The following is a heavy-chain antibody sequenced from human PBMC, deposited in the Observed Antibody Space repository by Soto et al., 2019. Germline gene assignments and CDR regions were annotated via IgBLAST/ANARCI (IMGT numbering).Heavy chain of an antibody. D-gene: IGHD6-19*01. Sequence: GGSLRLSCAASGFTFSSYGMHWVRQAPGKGLEWVAVISYDGSNKYYADSVKGRFTISRDNSKNTLYLQMNSLRAEDTAVYYCAPHAAVAGGTAAKDFDYWGQGTLVTVSS. CDR3: APHAAVAGGTAAKDFDY. CDR1: GFTFSSYG. V-gene: IGHV3-30*03. CDR2: ISYDGSNK. J-gene: IGHJ4*02.